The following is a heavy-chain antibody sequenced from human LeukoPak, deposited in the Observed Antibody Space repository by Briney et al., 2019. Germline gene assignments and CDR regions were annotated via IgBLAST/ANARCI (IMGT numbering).Heavy chain of an antibody. V-gene: IGHV4-34*01. CDR2: INHSGST. Sequence: SETLSLTRAVYGGSFSGYYWSWIRQPPGKGLEWIGEINHSGSTNYNPSLKSRVTISVDTSKNQFSLKLSSVTAADTAVYYCARGSIRLPFDPWGQGTLVTVSS. D-gene: IGHD3-3*01. CDR3: ARGSIRLPFDP. CDR1: GGSFSGYY. J-gene: IGHJ5*02.